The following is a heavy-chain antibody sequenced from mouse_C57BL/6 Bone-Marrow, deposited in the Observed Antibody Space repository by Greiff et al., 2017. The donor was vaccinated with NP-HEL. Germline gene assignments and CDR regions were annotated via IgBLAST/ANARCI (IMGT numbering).Heavy chain of an antibody. CDR2: IDPSDSET. V-gene: IGHV1-52*01. CDR3: ARTGTTVFDY. D-gene: IGHD1-1*01. CDR1: GYTFTSYW. J-gene: IGHJ2*01. Sequence: QVQLQQPGAELVKPGASVKLSCKASGYTFTSYWMHWVKQRPIQGLEWIGNIDPSDSETHYNQKFKDKATLTVDKSSSTAYMQLSSLTSEDSAVYYCARTGTTVFDYWGQGTTLTVSS.